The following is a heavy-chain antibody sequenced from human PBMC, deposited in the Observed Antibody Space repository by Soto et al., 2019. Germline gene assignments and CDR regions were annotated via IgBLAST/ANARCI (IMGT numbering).Heavy chain of an antibody. D-gene: IGHD3-10*01. CDR1: GFTLTSYS. Sequence: PGVSLRISCAASGFTLTSYSMNWVRQAPGKGQARVSSTSSSSSHIYYADSVKGRFTVSRDNARNALYLEMNSLRAEDTAVYYCVRERGLSSYYGMDVWGQGTTVTVSS. CDR2: TSSSSSHI. J-gene: IGHJ6*02. V-gene: IGHV3-21*01. CDR3: VRERGLSSYYGMDV.